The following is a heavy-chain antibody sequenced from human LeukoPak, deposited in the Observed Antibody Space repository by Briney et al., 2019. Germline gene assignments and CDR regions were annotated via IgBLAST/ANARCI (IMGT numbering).Heavy chain of an antibody. J-gene: IGHJ5*02. CDR1: GFTFSSYS. CDR3: ARAPYAAAAGTGWFDP. Sequence: GGALRLSCAASGFTFSSYSMNWVRQAPGKGLEWVSSISSSSSYIYYADSVKGRFTISRDNAKNSLYLQMNSLRAEDTAVYYCARAPYAAAAGTGWFDPWGQGTLVTVSS. V-gene: IGHV3-21*01. D-gene: IGHD6-13*01. CDR2: ISSSSSYI.